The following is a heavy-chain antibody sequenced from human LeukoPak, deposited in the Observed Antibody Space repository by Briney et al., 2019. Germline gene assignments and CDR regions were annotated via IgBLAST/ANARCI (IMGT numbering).Heavy chain of an antibody. CDR3: ARSSYYYYYLDV. Sequence: GASVKVSCKASGYTFTSYDINWVRQAPGQGLEWMGWMNPNSDNTGYARKFQGRLTITRNTSISTAYMVLSSLRSEDTAVYYCARSSYYYYYLDVWGKGTTVTVSS. CDR1: GYTFTSYD. J-gene: IGHJ6*03. D-gene: IGHD5/OR15-5a*01. V-gene: IGHV1-8*03. CDR2: MNPNSDNT.